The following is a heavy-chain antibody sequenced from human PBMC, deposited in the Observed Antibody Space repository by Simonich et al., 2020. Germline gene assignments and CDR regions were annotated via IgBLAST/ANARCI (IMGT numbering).Heavy chain of an antibody. D-gene: IGHD6-25*01. CDR2: INPNSGGT. V-gene: IGHV1-2*02. CDR1: GYTFTGYY. CDR3: ARGGLGHWYFDL. J-gene: IGHJ2*01. Sequence: QVQLVQSGAEVKKPGASVKVSCKASGYTFTGYYMHWVRQAPGQGLEWRGWINPNSGGTNKAQKFQGRVTMTRDTSISTAYMELSRLRSDDTAVYYCARGGLGHWYFDLWGRGTLVTVSS.